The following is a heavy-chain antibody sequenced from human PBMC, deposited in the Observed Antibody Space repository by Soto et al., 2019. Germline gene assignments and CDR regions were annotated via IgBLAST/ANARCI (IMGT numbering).Heavy chain of an antibody. CDR1: GGSISSSRYY. J-gene: IGHJ4*01. V-gene: IGHV4-39*01. D-gene: IGHD3-10*01. Sequence: SETLSLTCTVSGGSISSSRYYWGWIRQPPGKGLEWIGSIYYSGSTYYNPSLKSRVTISVDTSKNQFSLKLSSVTAADTAVYYCARPLWCEEKYYFDYSAQGTLVTVSA. CDR2: IYYSGST. CDR3: ARPLWCEEKYYFDY.